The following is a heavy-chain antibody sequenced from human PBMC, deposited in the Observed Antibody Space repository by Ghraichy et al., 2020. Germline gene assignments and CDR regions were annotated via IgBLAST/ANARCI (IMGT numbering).Heavy chain of an antibody. CDR3: ARSRSFFDY. Sequence: GESLNISCAASGFTFSSYWMSWVRQAPGKGLEWVANIKXDGSEKYYVDSVKGRFTISRDNAKNSLYLQMNSLRAEDTAVYYCARSRSFFDYWGPGTLVTV. CDR1: GFTFSSYW. V-gene: IGHV3-7*03. D-gene: IGHD1-26*01. J-gene: IGHJ4*02. CDR2: IKXDGSEK.